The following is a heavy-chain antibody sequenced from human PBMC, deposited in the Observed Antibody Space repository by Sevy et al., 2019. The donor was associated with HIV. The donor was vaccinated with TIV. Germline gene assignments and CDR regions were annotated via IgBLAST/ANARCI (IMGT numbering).Heavy chain of an antibody. CDR3: AREFTYDSSGYYYVSPYYYYYYGMDV. Sequence: GGSLRLSCAASGFTFSSYSMNWVRQAPGKGLEWVSYISSSSTIYYADSVKGRFTISKDNAKNSPYLQMNSLRAEDTAVYYCAREFTYDSSGYYYVSPYYYYYYGMDVWGQGTTVTVSS. CDR1: GFTFSSYS. J-gene: IGHJ6*02. CDR2: ISSSSTI. D-gene: IGHD3-22*01. V-gene: IGHV3-48*01.